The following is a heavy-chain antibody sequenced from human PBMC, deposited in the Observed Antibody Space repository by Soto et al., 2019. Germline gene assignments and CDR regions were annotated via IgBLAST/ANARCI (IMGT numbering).Heavy chain of an antibody. CDR2: INHSGST. CDR3: ARGRGYCSSTSCYVKGYYYYGMDI. D-gene: IGHD2-2*01. CDR1: GGSFSGYY. V-gene: IGHV4-34*01. Sequence: SETLSLTCAVYGGSFSGYYWSWIRQPPGKGLEWIGEINHSGSTNYNPSLKSRVTISVDTSKNQFSLKLSSVTAADTAVYYCARGRGYCSSTSCYVKGYYYYGMDIWGQGTTVTVSS. J-gene: IGHJ6*02.